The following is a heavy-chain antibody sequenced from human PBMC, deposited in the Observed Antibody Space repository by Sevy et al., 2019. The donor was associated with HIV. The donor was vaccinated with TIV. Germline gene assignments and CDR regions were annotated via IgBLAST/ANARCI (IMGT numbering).Heavy chain of an antibody. V-gene: IGHV3-30*18. D-gene: IGHD2-2*01. CDR2: ISYDGSNK. Sequence: GGSLRLSCAASGFTFSSYGMHWVRQAPGKGLEWVAVISYDGSNKYYADSVKGRFTISRDNSKNTLSLQMNSLRAEDTAVYYCAKELAYCSSTSCYLYFDYWGQGTLVTVSS. CDR1: GFTFSSYG. CDR3: AKELAYCSSTSCYLYFDY. J-gene: IGHJ4*02.